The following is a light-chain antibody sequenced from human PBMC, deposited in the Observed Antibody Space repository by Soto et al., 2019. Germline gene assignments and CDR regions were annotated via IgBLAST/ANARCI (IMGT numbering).Light chain of an antibody. J-gene: IGKJ4*01. V-gene: IGKV1-33*01. CDR1: QDISNH. Sequence: DIQMTQSPSSLSASAGDRVTITCQASQDISNHLNWYQQKAGKAPKLLINDASNLEAGVPSRFIGSGAGTDFTLTISSLQPEDIATYYCQQYVNALTFGGGTKVEI. CDR3: QQYVNALT. CDR2: DAS.